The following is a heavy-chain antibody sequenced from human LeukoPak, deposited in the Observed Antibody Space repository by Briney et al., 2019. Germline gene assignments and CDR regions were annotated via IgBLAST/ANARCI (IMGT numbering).Heavy chain of an antibody. CDR2: ISSSSSYI. J-gene: IGHJ3*02. Sequence: PGGSLRLSCAASGFTFSSYSMNWVRQAPGKGLEWVSSISSSSSYIYYADSVKGRFTISRDNAKNSLYLQMNSLRAEDTAVYYCARDLYYYDSSGPYDGGAFDIWGQGTMVTVSS. V-gene: IGHV3-21*01. CDR3: ARDLYYYDSSGPYDGGAFDI. D-gene: IGHD3-22*01. CDR1: GFTFSSYS.